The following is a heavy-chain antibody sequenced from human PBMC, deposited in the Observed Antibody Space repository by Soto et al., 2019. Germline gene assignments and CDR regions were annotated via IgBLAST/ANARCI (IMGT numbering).Heavy chain of an antibody. CDR2: IYYSGST. D-gene: IGHD2-8*02. V-gene: IGHV4-59*01. CDR3: ARDTGSNYYYGMDV. CDR1: GGSISSYY. J-gene: IGHJ6*02. Sequence: PSETLSLTCTVSGGSISSYYWSWIRQPPGKGLEWIGYIYYSGSTNYNPSLKSRVTISVDTSKNQFSLKLSSVTAADTAVYYCARDTGSNYYYGMDVWGPGTTVTVSS.